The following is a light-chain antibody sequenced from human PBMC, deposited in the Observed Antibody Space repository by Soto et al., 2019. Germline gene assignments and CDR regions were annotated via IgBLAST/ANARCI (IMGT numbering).Light chain of an antibody. CDR3: CSYAGSSTWV. V-gene: IGLV2-11*01. J-gene: IGLJ3*02. CDR2: DVS. Sequence: QSALTQPRSVSGSPGQSVTISCTGTSSDVGGYNYVSWYQQNPGKAPKLMIYDVSKRPSGVSDRFSGSKSANTASLIISGLQAEDEADYYCCSYAGSSTWVFGGGTKLTVL. CDR1: SSDVGGYNY.